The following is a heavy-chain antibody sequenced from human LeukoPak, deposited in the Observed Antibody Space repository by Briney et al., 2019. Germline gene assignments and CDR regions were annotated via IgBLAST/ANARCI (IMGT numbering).Heavy chain of an antibody. J-gene: IGHJ4*02. D-gene: IGHD5-12*01. CDR1: GFTFNNYA. V-gene: IGHV3-30-3*01. Sequence: PGRSLRLSCAASGFTFNNYAMHWVRQAPRKGLEWVAVIPYDGSNKYYAASVKDRFTISRDNSKNTLYLQMSSLRAEDTAVYYCARDYEWLRSLDYWGQGTLVTVSS. CDR3: ARDYEWLRSLDY. CDR2: IPYDGSNK.